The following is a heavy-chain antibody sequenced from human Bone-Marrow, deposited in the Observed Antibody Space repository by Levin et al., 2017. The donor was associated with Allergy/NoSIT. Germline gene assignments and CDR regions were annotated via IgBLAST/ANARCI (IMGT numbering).Heavy chain of an antibody. D-gene: IGHD6-6*01. CDR3: AKDIGGISSSYWAGNKFDR. Sequence: GGSLRLSCAASGFAFGTYGMHWIRQAPGKGLEWVAIISQDGSSQFYTDSVKGRFTISRDNSRNTVFLQMNSLRVEDTAVYYCAKDIGGISSSYWAGNKFDRWGQGTLVTVSS. CDR1: GFAFGTYG. V-gene: IGHV3-30*18. CDR2: ISQDGSSQ. J-gene: IGHJ5*02.